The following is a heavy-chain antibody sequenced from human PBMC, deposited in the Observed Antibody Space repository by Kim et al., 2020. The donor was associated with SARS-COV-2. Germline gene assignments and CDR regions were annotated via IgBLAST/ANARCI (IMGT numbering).Heavy chain of an antibody. J-gene: IGHJ4*02. Sequence: ADSVEGRFTISRDNAKNSLYLQMNGLRAEDTAVYYCARVPSDYGDYRFDYWGQGTLVTVSS. V-gene: IGHV3-11*05. D-gene: IGHD4-17*01. CDR3: ARVPSDYGDYRFDY.